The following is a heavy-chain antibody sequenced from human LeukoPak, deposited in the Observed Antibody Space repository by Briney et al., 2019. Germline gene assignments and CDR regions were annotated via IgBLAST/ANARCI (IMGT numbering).Heavy chain of an antibody. CDR1: GFTFSSYA. Sequence: PGGSLRLSCAASGFTFSSYAMHWVRQAPGKGLEWVAVISYDGSNKYYADSVKGRFTISRDNSKNTLYLQMNSLRAEDTAVYYCAREWESPIAAAGRWWAARMDVWGQGTTVTVSS. CDR3: AREWESPIAAAGRWWAARMDV. J-gene: IGHJ6*02. V-gene: IGHV3-30-3*01. CDR2: ISYDGSNK. D-gene: IGHD6-13*01.